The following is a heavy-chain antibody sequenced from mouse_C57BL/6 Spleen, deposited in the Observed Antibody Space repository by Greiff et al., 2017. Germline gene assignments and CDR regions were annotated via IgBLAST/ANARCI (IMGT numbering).Heavy chain of an antibody. CDR1: GFSLTSYG. CDR3: AAYSNYYAMDY. CDR2: IWRGGST. J-gene: IGHJ4*01. Sequence: QVQLQQSGPGLVQPSQSLSITCTVSGFSLTSYGVHWVRQSPGTGLEWLGVIWRGGSTVYNAAFMSRLSITTDNSKSQVFFKMNSLQADDTAIYYCAAYSNYYAMDYWGQGTAVTVSS. V-gene: IGHV2-5*01. D-gene: IGHD2-5*01.